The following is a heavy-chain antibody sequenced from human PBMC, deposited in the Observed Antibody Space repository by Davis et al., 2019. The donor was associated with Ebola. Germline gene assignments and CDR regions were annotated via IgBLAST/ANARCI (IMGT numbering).Heavy chain of an antibody. J-gene: IGHJ6*02. Sequence: SLKISCAASGFTFDDYAMHWVRQAPGKGLEWVSGISWNSGSIGYADSVKGRFTISRDNAKNSLYLQMNSLRAEDTALYYCAKDSSSSHYYYYGMDVWGQGTTVTVSS. CDR1: GFTFDDYA. CDR3: AKDSSSSHYYYYGMDV. V-gene: IGHV3-9*01. CDR2: ISWNSGSI. D-gene: IGHD6-6*01.